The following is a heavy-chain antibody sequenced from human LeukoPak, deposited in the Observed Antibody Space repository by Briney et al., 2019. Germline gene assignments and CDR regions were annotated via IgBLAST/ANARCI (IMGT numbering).Heavy chain of an antibody. V-gene: IGHV3-21*01. J-gene: IGHJ4*02. CDR2: ISSSSSYI. CDR3: ASLPYYYDSSGYLDY. CDR1: GFTFSSYS. D-gene: IGHD3-22*01. Sequence: GGSLRLSCAASGFTFSSYSMNWVRQAPGKGLEWVSSISSSSSYIYYADSVKGRFTISRDNAKNSLYLQMNSLRAEDTAVYYCASLPYYYDSSGYLDYWGQGTLVTVSS.